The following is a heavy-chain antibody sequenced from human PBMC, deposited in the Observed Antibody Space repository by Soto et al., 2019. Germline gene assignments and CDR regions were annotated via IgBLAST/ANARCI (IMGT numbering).Heavy chain of an antibody. D-gene: IGHD4-17*01. Sequence: QVQLVESGGGVVQPGRSLRLSCAASGFTFSSYGMHWVRQAPGKGLEWVAVISYDGSNKYYADSVKGRFTIFRDNSKNTLYLQMNSLRAEDTAVYYCAKDHYGGNWFDPWGQGTLVTVSS. J-gene: IGHJ5*02. CDR3: AKDHYGGNWFDP. CDR1: GFTFSSYG. CDR2: ISYDGSNK. V-gene: IGHV3-30*18.